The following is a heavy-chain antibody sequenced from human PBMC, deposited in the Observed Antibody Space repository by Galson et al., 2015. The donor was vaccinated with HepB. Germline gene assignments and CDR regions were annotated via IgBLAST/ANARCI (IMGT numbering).Heavy chain of an antibody. Sequence: TLSLTCTVSGGSISSGGYYWSWIRQHPGKGLEWIGYIYYSGSTYYNPSLKSRVTISVDTSKNQFSLKLSSVTAADTAVYYCARDKVGALPGAADAFDIWGQGTMVTVSS. CDR3: ARDKVGALPGAADAFDI. CDR1: GGSISSGGYY. J-gene: IGHJ3*02. CDR2: IYYSGST. D-gene: IGHD1-26*01. V-gene: IGHV4-31*03.